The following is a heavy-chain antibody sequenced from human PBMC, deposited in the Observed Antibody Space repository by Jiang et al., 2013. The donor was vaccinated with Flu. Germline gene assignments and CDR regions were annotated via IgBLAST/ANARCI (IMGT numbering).Heavy chain of an antibody. CDR3: ARHRYGDHYFRY. V-gene: IGHV4-59*08. CDR1: GDSFNIYY. J-gene: IGHJ4*02. Sequence: VQLVESGPGLVKPSETLSLTCTVSGDSFNIYYWNWIRQAPGKGLEWIGYIYFSGSTQYNPSLKSRVTISVDRSKNQFSLKLNSVTAADTAVYYCARHRYGDHYFRYWGQGTQVTVSS. D-gene: IGHD4-17*01. CDR2: IYFSGST.